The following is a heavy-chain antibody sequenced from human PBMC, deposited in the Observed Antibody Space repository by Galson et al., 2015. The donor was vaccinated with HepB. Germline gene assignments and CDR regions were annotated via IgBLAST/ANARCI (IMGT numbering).Heavy chain of an antibody. J-gene: IGHJ4*02. D-gene: IGHD3-22*01. CDR3: ASGGDYYDSSGYYYFDY. CDR1: GFTFSNYW. CDR2: VNIDEIST. Sequence: SLRLSCAASGFTFSNYWMHWVRQAPGKGLVWVSRVNIDEISTTYADSVKGRFTISRDNAKNMLYLQMNSLRAEDTAVYYCASGGDYYDSSGYYYFDYWGQGTLVTVSS. V-gene: IGHV3-74*01.